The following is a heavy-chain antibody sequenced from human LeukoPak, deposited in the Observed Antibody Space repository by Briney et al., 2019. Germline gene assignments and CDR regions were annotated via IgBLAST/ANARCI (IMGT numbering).Heavy chain of an antibody. V-gene: IGHV3-30-3*01. CDR1: GFIFSNYA. J-gene: IGHJ5*02. CDR2: ISYDGSNK. CDR3: ARDLDSSSWYILWFDP. Sequence: PGGALRLSCAASGFIFSNYAMHWVRQAPGKGLEGVAVISYDGSNKYYADSVKGRFTISRDNSKNTLFLKMNSLRAEDTAVYYCARDLDSSSWYILWFDPWGQGTLVTVSS. D-gene: IGHD6-13*01.